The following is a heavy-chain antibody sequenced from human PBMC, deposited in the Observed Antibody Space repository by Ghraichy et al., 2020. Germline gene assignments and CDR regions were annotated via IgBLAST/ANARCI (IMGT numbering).Heavy chain of an antibody. V-gene: IGHV1-69*13. D-gene: IGHD3-22*01. CDR3: ARAAQSASLYDSSGYYYYYYGMDV. J-gene: IGHJ6*02. CDR2: IIPIFGTA. CDR1: GGTFSSYA. Sequence: SVKVSCKASGGTFSSYAISWVRQAPGQGLEWMGGIIPIFGTANYAQKFQGRVTITADESTSTAYMELSSLRSEDTAVYYCARAAQSASLYDSSGYYYYYYGMDVWGQGTPVTVSS.